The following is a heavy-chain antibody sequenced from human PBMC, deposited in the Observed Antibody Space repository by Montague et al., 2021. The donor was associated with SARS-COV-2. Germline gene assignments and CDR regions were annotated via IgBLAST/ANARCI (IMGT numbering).Heavy chain of an antibody. D-gene: IGHD3-10*01. CDR3: ARVRYYGSGTSLGMDV. CDR2: INHSGST. J-gene: IGHJ6*02. V-gene: IGHV4-34*01. Sequence: SETLSLTCAVHGGPFSGYYWSWIRQPPGKGLEWIGEINHSGSTNYNPSLKSRVTISVDTFKNQFSLKLSSVTAADTAVYYCARVRYYGSGTSLGMDVWGQGTTVTVFS. CDR1: GGPFSGYY.